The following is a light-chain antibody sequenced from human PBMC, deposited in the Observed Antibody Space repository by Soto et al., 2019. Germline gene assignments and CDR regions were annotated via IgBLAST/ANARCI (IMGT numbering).Light chain of an antibody. CDR2: KAS. CDR1: QSISSW. J-gene: IGKJ1*01. Sequence: DIQMTQSPSTLSASVGDRVTITCRASQSISSWLAWYQQKPGKAPKLLIYKASSLESEVPSRFSGSGSGTEFTLTISSLQPDDFATYYCQQYSSYSRTFGQGTKVDIK. CDR3: QQYSSYSRT. V-gene: IGKV1-5*03.